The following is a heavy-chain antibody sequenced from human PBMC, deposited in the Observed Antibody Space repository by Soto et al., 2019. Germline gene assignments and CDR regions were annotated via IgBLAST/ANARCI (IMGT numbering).Heavy chain of an antibody. CDR1: GFSLSTSGVG. J-gene: IGHJ5*02. CDR3: AHRQYQTWIQLWLPRSGWFDP. V-gene: IGHV2-5*02. D-gene: IGHD5-18*01. Sequence: QITLKESGPTLVKPTQTLTLTCTFSGFSLSTSGVGVGWIRQPPGKALEWLALIYWDDDKRYSPSLKSRLTITKDTSKNQVVLTMTNMDPVDTATYYCAHRQYQTWIQLWLPRSGWFDPWGQGTLVTVSS. CDR2: IYWDDDK.